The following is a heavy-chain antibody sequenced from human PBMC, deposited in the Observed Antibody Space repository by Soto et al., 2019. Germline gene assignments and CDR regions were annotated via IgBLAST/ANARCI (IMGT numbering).Heavy chain of an antibody. J-gene: IGHJ5*02. Sequence: GASVKVSCKASGYTFTSYGISWVRQAPGQGLEWMGWISAYNGNTNYAQKLQGRVTMTTDTSTSTAYMELRSLRSDDTAVYYCAIQYYYDSSGYYRNWFDPWGQGTLVTVSS. CDR1: GYTFTSYG. D-gene: IGHD3-22*01. CDR3: AIQYYYDSSGYYRNWFDP. CDR2: ISAYNGNT. V-gene: IGHV1-18*01.